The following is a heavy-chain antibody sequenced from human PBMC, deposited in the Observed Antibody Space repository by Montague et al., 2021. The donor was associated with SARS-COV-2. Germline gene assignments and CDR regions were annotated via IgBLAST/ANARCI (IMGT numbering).Heavy chain of an antibody. CDR2: IWYDGSNK. Sequence: SLRLSWAASGFTFSSYGMHWVRQAPGKGLEWVAVIWYDGSNKYYADSVKGRFTISRDNSKNTLYLQMNSLGAEDTAVYYCAREAEIFGVVISPLFYWGQGTLVTVSS. CDR3: AREAEIFGVVISPLFY. D-gene: IGHD3-3*01. CDR1: GFTFSSYG. V-gene: IGHV3-33*01. J-gene: IGHJ4*02.